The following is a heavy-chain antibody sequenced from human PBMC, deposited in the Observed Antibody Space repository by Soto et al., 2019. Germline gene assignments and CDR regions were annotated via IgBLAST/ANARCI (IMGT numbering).Heavy chain of an antibody. CDR1: GGSISSSSYY. CDR3: ARGFLRYYYGSGQYYYYGMDV. CDR2: IYYSGST. V-gene: IGHV4-39*01. Sequence: PSETLSLTCTVSGGSISSSSYYWGWIRQPPGKGLEWIGSIYYSGSTYYNPSLKSRVTISVDTSKNQFSLKLSSVTAADTAVYYCARGFLRYYYGSGQYYYYGMDVWGQGTTVT. D-gene: IGHD3-10*01. J-gene: IGHJ6*02.